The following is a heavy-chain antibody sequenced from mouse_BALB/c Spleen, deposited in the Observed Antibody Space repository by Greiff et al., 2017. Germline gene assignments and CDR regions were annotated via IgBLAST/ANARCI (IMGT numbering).Heavy chain of an antibody. CDR3: ARSDYYGSSYGVDY. J-gene: IGHJ2*01. V-gene: IGHV3-2*02. Sequence: EVQLQQSGPGLVKPSQSLSLTCTVTGYSITSDYAWNWIRQFPGNKLEWMGYISYSGSTSYNPSLKSRISITRDTSKNQFFLQLNSVTTEDTATYYCARSDYYGSSYGVDYWGQGTTLTVSS. D-gene: IGHD1-1*01. CDR2: ISYSGST. CDR1: GYSITSDYA.